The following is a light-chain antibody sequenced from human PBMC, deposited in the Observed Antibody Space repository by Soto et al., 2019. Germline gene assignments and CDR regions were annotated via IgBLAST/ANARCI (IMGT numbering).Light chain of an antibody. CDR2: EVS. CDR3: SSYTSSTTWV. V-gene: IGLV2-14*01. J-gene: IGLJ3*02. Sequence: QSALTQPASVSGSPGQSITISCTGTSSDVGGYKYVSWYQQHPGKAPKLMIYEVSNRPSGVSNRFSGSKSGNTASLTISGLQAEDEADYYCSSYTSSTTWVFGGGTQLTV. CDR1: SSDVGGYKY.